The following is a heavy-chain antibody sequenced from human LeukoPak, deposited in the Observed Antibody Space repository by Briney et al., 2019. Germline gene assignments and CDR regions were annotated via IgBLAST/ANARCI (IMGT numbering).Heavy chain of an antibody. J-gene: IGHJ4*02. CDR1: GFTFSSYA. CDR3: ARLRTTGTFDY. V-gene: IGHV3-30-3*01. Sequence: AGGSLRLSCAASGFTFSSYAMHWVRQAPGKGLEWVAVISYDGSNKYYADSVKGRFTISRDNAKNSLYLQMNSLRAEDTALYYCARLRTTGTFDYWGQGTLVTVSS. CDR2: ISYDGSNK. D-gene: IGHD1-1*01.